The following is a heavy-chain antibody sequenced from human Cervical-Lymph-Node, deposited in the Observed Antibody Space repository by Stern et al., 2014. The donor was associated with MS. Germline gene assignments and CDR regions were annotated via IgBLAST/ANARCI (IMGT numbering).Heavy chain of an antibody. CDR2: ISAISSCI. V-gene: IGHV3-21*01. D-gene: IGHD3-10*01. Sequence: EVQLEESGGGLVPPGGSLRLSCAGSGFSLSEYGMYLVRTAPGQGLELVSFISAISSCIYSAASVSRRFIIFRGYARYSVHMQMHSYRAEYTSMYYCARGGDYYGDSAHWGQGAPVTVSS. J-gene: IGHJ4*02. CDR3: ARGGDYYGDSAH. CDR1: GFSLSEYG.